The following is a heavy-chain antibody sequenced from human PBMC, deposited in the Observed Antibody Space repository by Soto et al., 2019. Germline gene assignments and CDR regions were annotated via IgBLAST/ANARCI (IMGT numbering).Heavy chain of an antibody. Sequence: SQTRSLPCAVSGGSGSSNRAAWKWIRKSPSRGLEWLGRTYYRSKWYNDYAVSVKSRITINPDTSKNQFSLQLNSVAPEDTAVYYCARGGEYYDFWSGYYGYYGMDVWGQGTTVTVSS. CDR3: ARGGEYYDFWSGYYGYYGMDV. CDR1: GGSGSSNRAA. V-gene: IGHV6-1*01. CDR2: TYYRSKWYN. J-gene: IGHJ6*02. D-gene: IGHD3-3*01.